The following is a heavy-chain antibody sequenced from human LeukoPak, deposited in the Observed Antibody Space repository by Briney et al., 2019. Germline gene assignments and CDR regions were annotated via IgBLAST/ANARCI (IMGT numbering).Heavy chain of an antibody. D-gene: IGHD4/OR15-4a*01. CDR3: ARASMGGRDYHLDS. J-gene: IGHJ4*02. V-gene: IGHV3-7*01. Sequence: GSLRLSCAASGFTFSSYWMTWVRQAPGKGLAWVANIKTDGSHTYYVDFVKGRFTISRDNAKNLLFLQLGSLRADDTGVYYCARASMGGRDYHLDSWGQGTLVTVSS. CDR2: IKTDGSHT. CDR1: GFTFSSYW.